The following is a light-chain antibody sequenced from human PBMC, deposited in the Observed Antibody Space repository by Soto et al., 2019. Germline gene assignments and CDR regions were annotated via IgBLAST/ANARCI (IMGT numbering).Light chain of an antibody. CDR1: QSVLYSSNNKNY. Sequence: DIVMTQSPDSLAVSLGERATINCKSSQSVLYSSNNKNYLAWYQQKPGPAPNLLIYWASTRESGVPDRFSGSGSGTDFTLTISSLQAEDVAVYYCQQYYSTPPTFGGGTKVEIK. CDR3: QQYYSTPPT. V-gene: IGKV4-1*01. J-gene: IGKJ4*01. CDR2: WAS.